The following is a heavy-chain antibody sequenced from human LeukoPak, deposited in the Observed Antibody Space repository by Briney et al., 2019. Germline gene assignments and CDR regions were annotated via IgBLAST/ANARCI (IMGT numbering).Heavy chain of an antibody. CDR3: ARLHHDYGSGTYGGAYNYYMDV. Sequence: SETLPLTCSVSSGFISSYYWTWIRQSPGKGLEWIGYIYYTGSTSYNPSLQSRVTISVDTSKNQFSLRLNSVTAADTAVYYCARLHHDYGSGTYGGAYNYYMDVWGKGTTVTVSS. D-gene: IGHD3-10*01. CDR2: IYYTGST. V-gene: IGHV4-59*01. J-gene: IGHJ6*03. CDR1: SGFISSYY.